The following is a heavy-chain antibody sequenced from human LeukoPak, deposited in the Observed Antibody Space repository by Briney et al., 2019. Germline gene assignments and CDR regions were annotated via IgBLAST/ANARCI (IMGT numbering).Heavy chain of an antibody. Sequence: GGSLRLSCAASGFTFSNYGMSWVRRAPGEGLEWVSCISGSSSYIYSADSVKGRFTISRHNAKNSLYLQMNSLRVEDTAVYYCARDRDNVAGTRGYFDYWGQGTLVTVSS. CDR1: GFTFSNYG. D-gene: IGHD6-19*01. J-gene: IGHJ4*02. CDR3: ARDRDNVAGTRGYFDY. V-gene: IGHV3-21*01. CDR2: ISGSSSYI.